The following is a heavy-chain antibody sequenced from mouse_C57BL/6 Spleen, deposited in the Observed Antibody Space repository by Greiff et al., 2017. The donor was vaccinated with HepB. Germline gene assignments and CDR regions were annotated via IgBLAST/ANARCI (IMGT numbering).Heavy chain of an antibody. CDR3: VRGDSSGYGLAY. CDR2: IRSKSNNYAT. D-gene: IGHD3-2*02. J-gene: IGHJ3*01. V-gene: IGHV10-1*01. Sequence: DVKLVESGGGLVQPKGSLKLSCAASGFSFNTYAMNWVRQAPGKGLEWVARIRSKSNNYATYYADSVKDRFTISRDDSESMLYLQMNNLKTEDTAMYYCVRGDSSGYGLAYWGQGTLVTVSA. CDR1: GFSFNTYA.